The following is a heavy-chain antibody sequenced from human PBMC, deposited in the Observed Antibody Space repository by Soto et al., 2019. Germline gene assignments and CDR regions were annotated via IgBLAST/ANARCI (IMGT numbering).Heavy chain of an antibody. CDR2: IFSGGST. CDR3: TRDLPGYGSSWPRE. CDR1: GFTVSSNY. V-gene: IGHV3-53*02. Sequence: EVQLVETGGGLIQPGGSLRLSCAASGFTVSSNYMSWVRQAPGKGLEWVSVIFSGGSTYYADAVKGRFTISRDNSKNTLDLQMNSLRAEDTALYHCTRDLPGYGSSWPREWGQGTLVTVSS. J-gene: IGHJ4*02. D-gene: IGHD6-13*01.